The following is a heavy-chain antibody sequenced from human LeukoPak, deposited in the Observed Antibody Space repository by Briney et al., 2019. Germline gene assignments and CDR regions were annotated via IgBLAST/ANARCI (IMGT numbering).Heavy chain of an antibody. D-gene: IGHD2-21*01. J-gene: IGHJ6*02. CDR1: GFTFSSYS. CDR2: ISSSSSYI. CDR3: ARENVWYYYYGTDV. Sequence: GGSLRLSCAASGFTFSSYSMNWVRQAPGKGLEWVSSISSSSSYIYYADSVKGRFTISRDNAKNSLYLQMNSLRAEDTAVYYCARENVWYYYYGTDVWGQGTTVTVSS. V-gene: IGHV3-21*01.